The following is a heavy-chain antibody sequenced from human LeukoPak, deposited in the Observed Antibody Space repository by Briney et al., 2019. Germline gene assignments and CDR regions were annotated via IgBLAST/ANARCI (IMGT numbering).Heavy chain of an antibody. D-gene: IGHD3-16*01. CDR1: EFIFSNYW. V-gene: IGHV3-7*04. J-gene: IGHJ5*02. CDR2: IKQDGSEK. CDR3: ARDMIILQS. Sequence: PGGPLRLSCSASEFIFSNYWMTWVRQAPGKGLEWVANIKQDGSEKYYVDSVKGRFTISRDNAKKSLYLQMNSLRAEDTAVYFCARDMIILQSWGQGTLVTVSS.